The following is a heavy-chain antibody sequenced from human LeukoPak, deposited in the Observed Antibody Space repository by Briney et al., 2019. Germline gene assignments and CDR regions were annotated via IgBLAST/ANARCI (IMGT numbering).Heavy chain of an antibody. Sequence: SETLSLTWAVYGXSFSGYYWSWIRQPPGKGLESIGEINHSGSTNYNPSLKSRVTISVDTSKNQFSLKVSSVTAADTAVYYCARPVRFGELSPYGYWGQGTLVTVSS. J-gene: IGHJ4*02. D-gene: IGHD3-10*01. CDR3: ARPVRFGELSPYGY. CDR2: INHSGST. V-gene: IGHV4-34*01. CDR1: GXSFSGYY.